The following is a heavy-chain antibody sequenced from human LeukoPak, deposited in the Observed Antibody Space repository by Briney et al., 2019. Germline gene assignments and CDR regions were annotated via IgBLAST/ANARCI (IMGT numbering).Heavy chain of an antibody. CDR2: INPYSESS. Sequence: ASVQVSCKASGCTFTTFHIHWVRRAPGQGREWMGVINPYSESSTYSQKFQGRVTLTRDMSTTTSYMELSSLRSEDTAVYYCARDAIGSYLFDYWGQGTLVTVSS. CDR1: GCTFTTFH. D-gene: IGHD2-21*01. CDR3: ARDAIGSYLFDY. J-gene: IGHJ4*02. V-gene: IGHV1-46*01.